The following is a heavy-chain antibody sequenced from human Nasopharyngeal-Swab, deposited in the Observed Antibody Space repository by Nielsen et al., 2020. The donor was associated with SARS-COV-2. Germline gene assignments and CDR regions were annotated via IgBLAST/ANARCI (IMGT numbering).Heavy chain of an antibody. J-gene: IGHJ6*02. CDR1: GFTFSDYY. CDR2: ISSSSSYT. V-gene: IGHV3-11*06. D-gene: IGHD3-3*01. CDR3: AKGRRDFWSGYLTSGYYYGMDV. Sequence: GESLKISCAASGFTFSDYYMSWIRQAPGKGLEWVSYISSSSSYTNYADSVKGRFTISRDNAKNSLYLQMNSLRAEDTAVYYCAKGRRDFWSGYLTSGYYYGMDVWGQGTTVTVSS.